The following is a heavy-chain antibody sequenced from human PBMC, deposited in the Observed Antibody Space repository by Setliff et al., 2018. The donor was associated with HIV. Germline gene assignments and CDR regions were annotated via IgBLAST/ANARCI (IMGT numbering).Heavy chain of an antibody. D-gene: IGHD5-12*01. CDR3: AKDPRASVATICDY. V-gene: IGHV3-23*01. CDR1: GFTFSSYA. CDR2: ISGSGGST. Sequence: GGSLRLSCAASGFTFSSYAMSWVRQAPGKGLEWVAAISGSGGSTYYADSVKGRFTISRYNSKNTLYLQMNSLRAEDTAVYYCAKDPRASVATICDYWGQGTLVTVSS. J-gene: IGHJ4*02.